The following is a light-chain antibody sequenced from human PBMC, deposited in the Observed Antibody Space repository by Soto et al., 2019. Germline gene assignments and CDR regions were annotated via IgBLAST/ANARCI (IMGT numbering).Light chain of an antibody. CDR3: QQLNTYPPT. Sequence: IQLTQSPSSLSASVGDRVTITCRASQGIRNHLAWYQQESGKAPKLLIYAASTLQSGVPSGFTGSGFGTNFTLTISSLRPEDFATYYCQQLNTYPPTFGGGTKVEIK. J-gene: IGKJ4*01. CDR1: QGIRNH. V-gene: IGKV1-9*01. CDR2: AAS.